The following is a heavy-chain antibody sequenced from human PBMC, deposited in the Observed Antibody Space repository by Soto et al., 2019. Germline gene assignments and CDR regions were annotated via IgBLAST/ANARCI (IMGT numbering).Heavy chain of an antibody. Sequence: SVKVSCKASGGTFSSYAISWVRQSPGQGLEWMGGIIPIFGTANYAQKFQGRVTITADESTSTAYMELSSLRSEDTAVYYCARSWGQCSSTSCYGNNWFDPWGQGTLVTVSS. D-gene: IGHD2-2*01. J-gene: IGHJ5*02. CDR3: ARSWGQCSSTSCYGNNWFDP. CDR2: IIPIFGTA. V-gene: IGHV1-69*13. CDR1: GGTFSSYA.